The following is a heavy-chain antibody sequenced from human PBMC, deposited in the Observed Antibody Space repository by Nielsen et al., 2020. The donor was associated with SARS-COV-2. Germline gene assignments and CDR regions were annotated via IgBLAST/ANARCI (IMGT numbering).Heavy chain of an antibody. CDR1: GFTFDDYA. CDR3: AKAQAYDSSGYYSITYYFDY. Sequence: SLKISCAASGFTFDDYAMHRVRQAPGKGLEWVSGINWNSGSIVYADSVKGRFTISRDNAKSSLYLQMNSLRAEDTALYYCAKAQAYDSSGYYSITYYFDYWGQGTLVTVSS. V-gene: IGHV3-9*01. J-gene: IGHJ4*02. D-gene: IGHD3-22*01. CDR2: INWNSGSI.